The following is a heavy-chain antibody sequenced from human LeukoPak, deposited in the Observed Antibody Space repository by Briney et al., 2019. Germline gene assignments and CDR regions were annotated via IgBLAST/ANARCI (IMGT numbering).Heavy chain of an antibody. Sequence: PGGSLRLSSAASGFTFSSYSMNWVRQAPGKGLEWVSSISSSSSYIYYADSVKGRFTISRDNAKNSLYLQMNSLRAEDTAVYYCARKNLSSGWYYVYWGQGTLVTVSS. CDR2: ISSSSSYI. D-gene: IGHD6-19*01. CDR3: ARKNLSSGWYYVY. J-gene: IGHJ4*02. V-gene: IGHV3-21*01. CDR1: GFTFSSYS.